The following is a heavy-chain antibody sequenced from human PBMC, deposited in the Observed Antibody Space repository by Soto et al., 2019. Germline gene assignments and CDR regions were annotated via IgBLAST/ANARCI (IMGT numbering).Heavy chain of an antibody. Sequence: SETLSLTCTVSGGSISSYYWSWIRQPPGKGLEWIGYIYYSGSTNYNPSLKSRVTISVDTSKNQFSLKLSSGTAADTAVYYCARGYSSSSFDYWGQGTLVTVSS. D-gene: IGHD6-6*01. CDR3: ARGYSSSSFDY. CDR1: GGSISSYY. V-gene: IGHV4-59*01. J-gene: IGHJ4*02. CDR2: IYYSGST.